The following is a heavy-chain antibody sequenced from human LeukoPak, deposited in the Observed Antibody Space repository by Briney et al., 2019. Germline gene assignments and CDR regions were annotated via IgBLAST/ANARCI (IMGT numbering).Heavy chain of an antibody. V-gene: IGHV4-59*01. CDR3: ARGSGLWFGELLGYDY. J-gene: IGHJ4*02. D-gene: IGHD3-10*01. CDR1: GGSISSYY. CDR2: IYYSGST. Sequence: SETLSLTCTVSGGSISSYYWSWIRQPPGKGLEWIGYIYYSGSTNYNPSLKSRVTISVDTSKNQFSLKLSSVTAADTAVYYCARGSGLWFGELLGYDYWGQGTLVTVSS.